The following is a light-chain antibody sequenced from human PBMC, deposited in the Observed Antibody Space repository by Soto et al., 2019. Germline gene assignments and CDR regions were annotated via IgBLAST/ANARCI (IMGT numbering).Light chain of an antibody. CDR3: SSYAGNYVYV. J-gene: IGLJ1*01. CDR1: SSDVGGYNY. Sequence: QSVLTQPRSVSWSPGQSVTIACTGTSSDVGGYNYVSWYQRHAGKGPKLIIYDVSERPSGVPDRFSASKSGNTASLTISGLQAEDEADYYCSSYAGNYVYVFGSGTKVTVL. V-gene: IGLV2-11*01. CDR2: DVS.